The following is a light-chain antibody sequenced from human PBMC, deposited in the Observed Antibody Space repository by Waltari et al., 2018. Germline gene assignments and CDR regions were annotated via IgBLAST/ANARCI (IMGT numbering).Light chain of an antibody. CDR3: QAWDSSTAV. CDR1: KLGAKY. CDR2: QDS. J-gene: IGLJ2*01. V-gene: IGLV3-1*01. Sequence: SYELTQPPTVSVSPGQTASNTCSGDKLGAKYACWYQQKPGQSPGLVIYQDSKRPSGIPERFSGSNSGNTATLTISGTQAMDEADYYCQAWDSSTAVFGGGTKLTVL.